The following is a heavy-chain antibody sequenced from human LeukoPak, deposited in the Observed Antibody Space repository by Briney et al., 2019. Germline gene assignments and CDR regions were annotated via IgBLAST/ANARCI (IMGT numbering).Heavy chain of an antibody. Sequence: SETLSLTCAVYGGSFSGYYWSWIRQTPGKGLEWIGEIIHSGSTNYSPSLKSRVTISLGAAKSQFSLRLTSVSAADTAVYYCAGYSGSPRYFDYWGQGTLVTVSS. D-gene: IGHD6-6*01. CDR3: AGYSGSPRYFDY. J-gene: IGHJ4*02. V-gene: IGHV4-34*12. CDR2: IIHSGST. CDR1: GGSFSGYY.